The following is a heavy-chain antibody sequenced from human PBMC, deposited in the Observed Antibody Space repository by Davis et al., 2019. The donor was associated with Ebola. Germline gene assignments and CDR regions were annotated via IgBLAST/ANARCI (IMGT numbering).Heavy chain of an antibody. Sequence: GESLKISCAASGFTFSSYAMSWVRQAPGKGLEWVSAISGSGGSTYYADSVKGRFTISRDNAKNSLYLQMNSLRAEDTAVYYCAKDDYDSSAQLGDYWGQGTLVTVSS. CDR2: ISGSGGST. CDR1: GFTFSSYA. D-gene: IGHD3-22*01. CDR3: AKDDYDSSAQLGDY. J-gene: IGHJ4*02. V-gene: IGHV3-23*01.